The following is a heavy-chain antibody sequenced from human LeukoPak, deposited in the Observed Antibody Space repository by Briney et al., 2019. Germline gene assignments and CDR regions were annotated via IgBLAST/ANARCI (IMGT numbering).Heavy chain of an antibody. V-gene: IGHV3-7*01. CDR1: GFTFSSYW. D-gene: IGHD3-22*01. CDR2: IKQDGSEK. Sequence: GGSLNLSCAASGFTFSSYWMHWFRQAPGKGLEGVANIKQDGSEKYYVDSVKGRFTISRDNAKNWLYLQMNSLRAEDTAVYSCVRDGDTSGYTNWGQGTLVTVSS. J-gene: IGHJ4*02. CDR3: VRDGDTSGYTN.